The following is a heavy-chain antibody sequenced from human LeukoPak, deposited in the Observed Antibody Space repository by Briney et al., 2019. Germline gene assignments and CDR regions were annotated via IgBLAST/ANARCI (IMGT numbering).Heavy chain of an antibody. CDR2: IYYSGST. J-gene: IGHJ4*02. V-gene: IGHV4-59*08. Sequence: SSETLSLTCTVSGGSISSYYWSWIRQPPGKGPEWIGYIYYSGSTNYNPSLKSRVTISVDTSKNQFSLKLSSVTAADTAVYYCARGYSSRKIDYWGQGTLVTVSS. D-gene: IGHD6-13*01. CDR3: ARGYSSRKIDY. CDR1: GGSISSYY.